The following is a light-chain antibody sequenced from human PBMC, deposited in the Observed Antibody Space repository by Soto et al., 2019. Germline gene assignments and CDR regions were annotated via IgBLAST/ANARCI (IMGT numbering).Light chain of an antibody. CDR2: EVS. Sequence: QSALTQPASVSGSPGQSITISCTGTSSDVGGYNYVSWYQQHPGKAPKLMIYEVSNRPSGVSNRFSGSKSGNTASLTISELQAEDEADYYCSSYTSSSTPYVFGTGTKVTVL. J-gene: IGLJ1*01. V-gene: IGLV2-14*01. CDR1: SSDVGGYNY. CDR3: SSYTSSSTPYV.